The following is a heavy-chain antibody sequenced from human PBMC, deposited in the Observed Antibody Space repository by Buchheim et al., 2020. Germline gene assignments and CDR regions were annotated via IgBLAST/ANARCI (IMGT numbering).Heavy chain of an antibody. CDR2: ISYDGSET. CDR1: GFTFGSFG. V-gene: IGHV3-30*18. D-gene: IGHD5-18*01. J-gene: IGHJ6*03. Sequence: QVQLVESGGGVVQPGRSLRLSCAASGFTFGSFGIHWVRQAPGKGLEWVALISYDGSETYYGDTVKGRFPISRDNSQNTLYLQMNSLRAEDTAVYYCAKKGGYRSGSTYYYYYMDVWGKGTT. CDR3: AKKGGYRSGSTYYYYYMDV.